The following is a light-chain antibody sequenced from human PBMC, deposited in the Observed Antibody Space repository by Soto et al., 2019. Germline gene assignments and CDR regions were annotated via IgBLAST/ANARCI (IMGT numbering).Light chain of an antibody. Sequence: QSVLTQPASVSGSPGQSITISCTGTSGDIGSYNHVSWYQQHPGKAPQLMIYAVSNRPSGVSNRFSASKSGNTASLFISGLQAEDEADYYCSSYTSDSSYVFGSGTKVTVL. J-gene: IGLJ1*01. CDR3: SSYTSDSSYV. CDR2: AVS. CDR1: SGDIGSYNH. V-gene: IGLV2-14*01.